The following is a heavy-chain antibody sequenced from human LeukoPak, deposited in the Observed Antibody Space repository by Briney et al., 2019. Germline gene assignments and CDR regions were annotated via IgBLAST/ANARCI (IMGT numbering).Heavy chain of an antibody. CDR1: GFTFSGYA. Sequence: GGSLRLSCAASGFTFSGYAMSWVRQAPGKGLEWVSAISGSGGSTYYADSVKGRFTISRDNSKNTLYLQMNSLRAEDTAVYYCAKSMRKDSSGYFLDFDYWGQGTLVTVSS. CDR3: AKSMRKDSSGYFLDFDY. CDR2: ISGSGGST. J-gene: IGHJ4*02. D-gene: IGHD3-22*01. V-gene: IGHV3-23*01.